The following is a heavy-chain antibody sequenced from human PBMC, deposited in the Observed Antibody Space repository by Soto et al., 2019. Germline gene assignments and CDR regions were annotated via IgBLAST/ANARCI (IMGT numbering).Heavy chain of an antibody. J-gene: IGHJ6*02. CDR3: LTHGGYDMENPTYFFYSIDV. Sequence: PGGSLRLSCAASGFTFSDRYMDWVRQAPGKGLEWLGRITNKVNGYTTHYAASVNDRFSISRDDSKNSVYLQLNSLKTEDTAVYYCLTHGGYDMENPTYFFYSIDVCGQGPSVPVS. CDR2: ITNKVNGYTT. D-gene: IGHD5-12*01. V-gene: IGHV3-72*01. CDR1: GFTFSDRY.